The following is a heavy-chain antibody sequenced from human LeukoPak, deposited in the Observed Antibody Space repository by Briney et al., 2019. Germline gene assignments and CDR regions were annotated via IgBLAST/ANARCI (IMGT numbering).Heavy chain of an antibody. Sequence: VASVKVSCKASGYTFTSYYMHWVRQAPGQGLEWMGIINPSGGSTSYAQKFQGRVTMTRDTSTSTVYMELSSLRSEDTAVYYCARSGYLVVTAYDAFDIWGQGTMVTVSS. J-gene: IGHJ3*02. D-gene: IGHD2-21*02. V-gene: IGHV1-46*01. CDR3: ARSGYLVVTAYDAFDI. CDR1: GYTFTSYY. CDR2: INPSGGST.